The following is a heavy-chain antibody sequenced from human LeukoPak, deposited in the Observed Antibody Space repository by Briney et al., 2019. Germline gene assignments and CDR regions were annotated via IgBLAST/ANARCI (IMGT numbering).Heavy chain of an antibody. CDR3: TALIADY. Sequence: EGSLRLSCAASGFTFSDHYMDWVRQAPGKGLEWIGRIKIKADSYTTEYAASVRGRFTISRDDSKNSLYLQMNSLKTEDTAVYFCTALIADYWGQGTLVTVSS. J-gene: IGHJ4*02. CDR1: GFTFSDHY. D-gene: IGHD6-13*01. CDR2: IKIKADSYTT. V-gene: IGHV3-72*01.